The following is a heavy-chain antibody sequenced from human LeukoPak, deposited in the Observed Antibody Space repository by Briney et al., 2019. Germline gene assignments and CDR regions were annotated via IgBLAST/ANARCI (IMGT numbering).Heavy chain of an antibody. CDR3: AKELVLLWFGESQ. CDR2: ISGSGGST. V-gene: IGHV3-23*01. CDR1: GFTFSSYA. J-gene: IGHJ4*02. D-gene: IGHD3-10*01. Sequence: GGPLRPSCAASGFTFSSYAMSWVRQAPGKGLEWVSAISGSGGSTYYADSVKGRFTISRDNSKNTLYLQMNSLRAEDTAVYYCAKELVLLWFGESQWGQGTLVTVSS.